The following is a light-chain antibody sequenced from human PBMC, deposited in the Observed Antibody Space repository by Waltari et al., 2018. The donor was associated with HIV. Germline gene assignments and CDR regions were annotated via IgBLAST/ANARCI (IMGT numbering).Light chain of an antibody. Sequence: DIQMTQSPSTLSASVGDRVTITCRASQSTSSWLAWYQQKPGKAPKLLSYQAATLESGVPSRFSGGGAGTEFTLTISSLQPDDFATYYCQQYNNDFLTFGGGTKVEIK. J-gene: IGKJ4*01. CDR2: QAA. CDR1: QSTSSW. CDR3: QQYNNDFLT. V-gene: IGKV1-5*03.